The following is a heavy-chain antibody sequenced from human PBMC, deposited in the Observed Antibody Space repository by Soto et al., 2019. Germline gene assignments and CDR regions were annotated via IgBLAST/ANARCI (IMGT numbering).Heavy chain of an antibody. V-gene: IGHV1-8*01. J-gene: IGHJ4*02. CDR1: GYTLSSYD. CDR3: ATSSNLWAPYFDY. CDR2: VNPNSDNT. Sequence: ASVKVSCKASGYTLSSYDINWVRQATGQGPEWMGRVNPNSDNTVYAQNFQGRVTMTRNTSISTAYMELSSLRSEDTAVYYCATSSNLWAPYFDYWGQGTLVTVSS. D-gene: IGHD3-10*01.